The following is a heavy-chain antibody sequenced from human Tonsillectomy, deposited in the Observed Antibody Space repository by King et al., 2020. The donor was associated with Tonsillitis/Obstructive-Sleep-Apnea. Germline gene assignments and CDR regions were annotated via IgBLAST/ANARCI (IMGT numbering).Heavy chain of an antibody. Sequence: GQLVQSGGGLVQSGGSLRLSCAASGFTISSYWMSWVRQAPGKGLEWVANIKQDGSEKHYVDSVKGRFTISRDNAKNSLYLQLNSLRAEDTAVYYCAREGGHGMGFDYWGQGTLVTDSS. V-gene: IGHV3-7*01. J-gene: IGHJ4*02. D-gene: IGHD3-16*01. CDR2: IKQDGSEK. CDR1: GFTISSYW. CDR3: AREGGHGMGFDY.